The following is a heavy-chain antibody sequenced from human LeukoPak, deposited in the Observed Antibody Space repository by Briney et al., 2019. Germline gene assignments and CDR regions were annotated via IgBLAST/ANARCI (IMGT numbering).Heavy chain of an antibody. CDR2: IYYSGST. V-gene: IGHV4-39*07. CDR3: ARTKNDYGDYDWFDP. J-gene: IGHJ5*02. Sequence: SEALSLTCTVSGDSISSSSYYGGWIRQPPGKGLEWIGSIYYSGSTYYNPSLKSRVTISVDTSKNQFSLKLSSVTAADTAVYYCARTKNDYGDYDWFDPWGQGTLVTVSS. D-gene: IGHD4-17*01. CDR1: GDSISSSSYY.